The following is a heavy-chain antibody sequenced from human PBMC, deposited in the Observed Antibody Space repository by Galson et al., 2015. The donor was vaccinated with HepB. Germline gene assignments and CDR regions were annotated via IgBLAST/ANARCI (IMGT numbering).Heavy chain of an antibody. CDR3: ARDWADDAFDL. CDR2: IDDVGRA. V-gene: IGHV4-34*01. Sequence: SETLSLTCAVYGGSFSAYSWSWIRQSPGRGLEWIGEIDDVGRADYSPSLKSRVTISVDTSRNQLSLNLTFVTAADTAVYYCARDWADDAFDLWGQGTMVTVSS. D-gene: IGHD7-27*01. J-gene: IGHJ3*01. CDR1: GGSFSAYS.